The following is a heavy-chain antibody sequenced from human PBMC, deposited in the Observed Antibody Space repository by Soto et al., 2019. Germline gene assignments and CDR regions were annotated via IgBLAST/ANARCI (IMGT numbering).Heavy chain of an antibody. CDR2: ITATGDRT. D-gene: IGHD3-22*01. Sequence: GGSLRLSCADSGFRFSSYSMSWVRQTPGKGLEWVAAITATGDRTYYADSVTGRFTISRDNSKKTHYLQMTSLRAEDTAMYYCATMNGYFEYWGQGAPVTVPQ. CDR3: ATMNGYFEY. CDR1: GFRFSSYS. V-gene: IGHV3-23*01. J-gene: IGHJ4*02.